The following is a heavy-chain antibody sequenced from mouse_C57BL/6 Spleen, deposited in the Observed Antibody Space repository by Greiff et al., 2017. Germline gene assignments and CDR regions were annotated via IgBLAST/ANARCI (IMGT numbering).Heavy chain of an antibody. V-gene: IGHV1-26*01. J-gene: IGHJ4*01. D-gene: IGHD2-4*01. Sequence: EVQLQQSGPELVKPGASVKISCKASGYTFTDYYMNWVKQSHGKSLEWIGDINPNNGGTSYNQKFKGKATLTVDKSSSTAYMELRSLTSEDSAVYYCARGRNYDYDYYAMDYWGQGTSVTVSS. CDR1: GYTFTDYY. CDR2: INPNNGGT. CDR3: ARGRNYDYDYYAMDY.